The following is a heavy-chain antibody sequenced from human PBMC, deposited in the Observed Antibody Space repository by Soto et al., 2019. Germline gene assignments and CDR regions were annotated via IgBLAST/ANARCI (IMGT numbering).Heavy chain of an antibody. J-gene: IGHJ4*02. D-gene: IGHD3-22*01. V-gene: IGHV5-51*01. CDR2: IYPGDSDT. Sequence: PGESLKICCKGSGYSFTSYWIGWVRQMPGKGLEWMGIIYPGDSDTRYSPSFQGQVTISADKSISTAYLQWSSLKASDTAMYYCARQGRYRTYYYDSSGFDYWGQGTLVTVSS. CDR3: ARQGRYRTYYYDSSGFDY. CDR1: GYSFTSYW.